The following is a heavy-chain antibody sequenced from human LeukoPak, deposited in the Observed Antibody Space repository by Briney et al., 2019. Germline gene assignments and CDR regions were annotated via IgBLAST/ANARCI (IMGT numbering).Heavy chain of an antibody. V-gene: IGHV1-69*13. CDR2: FIPMFGTA. Sequence: ASVNVSCKASGGTFSSYAISWVRQPPGPGLEWMGGFIPMFGTANYAEDFQDRVRITVDESTNTAYMELSSLRSEDTAVYYCARGPPSSGWYVRDEFYYYSMDVWGKGTTVTISS. J-gene: IGHJ6*03. CDR1: GGTFSSYA. D-gene: IGHD6-19*01. CDR3: ARGPPSSGWYVRDEFYYYSMDV.